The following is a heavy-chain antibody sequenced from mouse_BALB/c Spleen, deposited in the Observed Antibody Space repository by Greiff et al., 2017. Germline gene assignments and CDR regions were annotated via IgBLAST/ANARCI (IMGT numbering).Heavy chain of an antibody. V-gene: IGHV5-4*02. Sequence: DVQLVESGGGLVKPGGSLKLSCAASGFTFSDYYMYWVRQTPEKRLEWVATISDGGSYTYYPDSVKGRITISRDNAKNNLYLHMSSLKSEDTAMYYCARDYYYGSSYVGAMDYWGQGTSVTVSS. CDR3: ARDYYYGSSYVGAMDY. CDR2: ISDGGSYT. J-gene: IGHJ4*01. CDR1: GFTFSDYY. D-gene: IGHD1-1*01.